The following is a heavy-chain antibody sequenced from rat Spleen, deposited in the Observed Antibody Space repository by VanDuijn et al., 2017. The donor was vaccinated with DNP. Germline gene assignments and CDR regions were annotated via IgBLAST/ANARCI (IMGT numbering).Heavy chain of an antibody. CDR2: INTYGDTT. CDR3: AKDRTGGFAMDA. CDR1: GFTFSGYW. V-gene: IGHV5-58*01. J-gene: IGHJ4*01. D-gene: IGHD4-1*01. Sequence: EVQLVETGGGLVQPGRSLKLSCVASGFTFSGYWMYWIRQAPGKGLEWVASINTYGDTTYYPDSVKGRFTVSRDNAENTVCLQMNSLRSEDTATYYCAKDRTGGFAMDAWGQGTSVTVSS.